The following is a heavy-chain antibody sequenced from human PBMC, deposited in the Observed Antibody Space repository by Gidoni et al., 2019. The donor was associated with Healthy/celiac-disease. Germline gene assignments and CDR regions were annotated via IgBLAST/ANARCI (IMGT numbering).Heavy chain of an antibody. D-gene: IGHD3-10*01. V-gene: IGHV3-23*01. J-gene: IGHJ4*02. CDR3: AKKAYYYGSGSYYPAPDY. CDR2: ISGSGSRT. Sequence: EVQLLESGGGLVQPVGSLRLSCAASGSTFSSYAMSWVRQAPGKGLEWVSAISGSGSRTNYADSVKGRFTIYRDNSKNTLYLQMNSLRAEDTAVYYCAKKAYYYGSGSYYPAPDYWGQGTLGTVSS. CDR1: GSTFSSYA.